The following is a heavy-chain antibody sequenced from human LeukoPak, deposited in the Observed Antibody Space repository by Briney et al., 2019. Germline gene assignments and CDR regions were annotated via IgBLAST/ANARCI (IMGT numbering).Heavy chain of an antibody. Sequence: ASVKVSCKASGYTFTSYYMHWVRQAPGQGLEWMGIINPSGGSTSYAQKFQGRVTTTRDTSTSTVYMELSSLRSEDTAVYYCARDGGTYEIYYYDSSGYSIDYWGQGTLVTVSS. CDR1: GYTFTSYY. CDR3: ARDGGTYEIYYYDSSGYSIDY. V-gene: IGHV1-46*01. J-gene: IGHJ4*02. D-gene: IGHD3-22*01. CDR2: INPSGGST.